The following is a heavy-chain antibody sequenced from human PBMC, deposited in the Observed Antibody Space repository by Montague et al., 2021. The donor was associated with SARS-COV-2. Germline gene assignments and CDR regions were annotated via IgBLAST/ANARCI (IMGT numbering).Heavy chain of an antibody. D-gene: IGHD4-17*01. CDR3: ARDYGDYSYYYGLDV. CDR1: GGSIRSGSYY. Sequence: TLSLTCTVSGGSIRSGSYYWSWIRQPAGKGLEWIGRIYSSGSTTYXPSLKSRVTMSVDTSKNQFSLKVSSVTAADTAVYYCARDYGDYSYYYGLDVWGQGTTVTVSS. V-gene: IGHV4-61*02. CDR2: IYSSGST. J-gene: IGHJ6*02.